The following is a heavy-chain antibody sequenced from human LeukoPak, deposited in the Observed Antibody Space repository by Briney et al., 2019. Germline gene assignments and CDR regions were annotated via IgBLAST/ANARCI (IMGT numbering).Heavy chain of an antibody. V-gene: IGHV3-23*01. CDR3: ARDRGGTDDFWSGYYTGYFDY. Sequence: GGSPRLSCAASGFTFSSYAMSWVRQAPGKGLEWVSAISGSGGSTYYADSVKGRFTISRDNAKNSLYLQMNSLRAEDTAVFYCARDRGGTDDFWSGYYTGYFDYWGQGTLVTVSS. J-gene: IGHJ4*02. CDR1: GFTFSSYA. CDR2: ISGSGGST. D-gene: IGHD3-3*01.